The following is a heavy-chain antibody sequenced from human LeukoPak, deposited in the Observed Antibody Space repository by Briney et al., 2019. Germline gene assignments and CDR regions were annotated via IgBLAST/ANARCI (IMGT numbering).Heavy chain of an antibody. V-gene: IGHV3-48*04. D-gene: IGHD6-13*01. CDR1: GFTFSSYT. Sequence: GGSLRLSCAASGFTFSSYTMNWVRQAPGKGLEWVSYISSGNSNIYYADSVKGRFTISRDNAKNSLYLQMNSLRAEDTAVYYCARDHSSSWYRGSWFDPWGQGTLVTVSS. J-gene: IGHJ5*02. CDR3: ARDHSSSWYRGSWFDP. CDR2: ISSGNSNI.